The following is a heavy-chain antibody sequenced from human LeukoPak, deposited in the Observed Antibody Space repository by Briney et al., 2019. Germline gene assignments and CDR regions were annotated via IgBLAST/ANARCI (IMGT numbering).Heavy chain of an antibody. CDR2: ISGSGGST. Sequence: GGSLRLSCAASGFTFSSYAMSWVRQAPGKGLEWVSAISGSGGSTYYADSVKGRFTISRDNSKNTLYLQMNSLRAEDTAVYYCARGANSSPYYGMDVWGQGTTVTVSS. V-gene: IGHV3-23*01. J-gene: IGHJ6*02. CDR3: ARGANSSPYYGMDV. D-gene: IGHD6-13*01. CDR1: GFTFSSYA.